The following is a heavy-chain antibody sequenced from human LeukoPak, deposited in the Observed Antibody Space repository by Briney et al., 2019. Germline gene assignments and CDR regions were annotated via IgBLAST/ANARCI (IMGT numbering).Heavy chain of an antibody. CDR1: GYTFTSYW. Sequence: NRGESLKISCKGSGYTFTSYWISWVRQMTGKGLEWMGKIDPSDSYTSYSPSFQGHVTISADKSISAAFLQWSSLKASDTAMYYCARHSHYDFWSGYLDYWGQGTLVTVSS. CDR3: ARHSHYDFWSGYLDY. D-gene: IGHD3-3*01. V-gene: IGHV5-10-1*01. CDR2: IDPSDSYT. J-gene: IGHJ4*02.